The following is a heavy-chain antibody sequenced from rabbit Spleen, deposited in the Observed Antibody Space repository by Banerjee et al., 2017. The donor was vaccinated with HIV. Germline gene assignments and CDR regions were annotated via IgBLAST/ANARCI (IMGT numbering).Heavy chain of an antibody. Sequence: QSLEESGGDLVKPGASLILTCTASGVSFTSNYYMCWVRQAPGKGLECIACIYAGSSASTYYANWAKGRFTISKSSSTTVTLQMTSLTVADAATYFCARDLRGSGYNYFNLWGQGTLVTVS. V-gene: IGHV1S40*01. CDR1: GVSFTSNYY. J-gene: IGHJ4*01. CDR3: ARDLRGSGYNYFNL. CDR2: IYAGSSAST. D-gene: IGHD1-1*01.